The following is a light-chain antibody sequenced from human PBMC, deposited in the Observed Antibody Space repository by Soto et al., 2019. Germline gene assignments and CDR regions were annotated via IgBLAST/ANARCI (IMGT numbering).Light chain of an antibody. CDR2: EGS. V-gene: IGLV2-23*03. CDR3: CSYAGSSTFV. Sequence: QSVLTQPASVSGSPGQSITISCTGTSSDVGSYNLVSWYQQHPGKAPKFMIYEGSKRPSGVSNRFSGSKSGNTASLTISGLQAEDEADYYCCSYAGSSTFVFGGGTKVTVL. J-gene: IGLJ2*01. CDR1: SSDVGSYNL.